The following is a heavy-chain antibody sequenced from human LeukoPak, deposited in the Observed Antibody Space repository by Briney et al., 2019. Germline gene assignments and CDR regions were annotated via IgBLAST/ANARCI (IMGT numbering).Heavy chain of an antibody. J-gene: IGHJ4*02. CDR3: ARDRPNWGIDC. CDR2: ISSGSNAI. Sequence: PGGSLRLSCAASGFPFNSHHMNWVRQAPRRGLEWISYISSGSNAIYYADSVKGRFTTSRDNAKTSLYLHMNSLRHEDTAVYYCARDRPNWGIDCWGQGTLVTVSS. V-gene: IGHV3-48*02. D-gene: IGHD7-27*01. CDR1: GFPFNSHH.